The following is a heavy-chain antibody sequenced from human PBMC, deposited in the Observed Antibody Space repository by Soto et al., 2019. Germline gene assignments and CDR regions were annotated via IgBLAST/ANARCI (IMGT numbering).Heavy chain of an antibody. CDR2: ISSSSSYI. V-gene: IGHV3-21*01. CDR1: GFTFSSYS. CDR3: ASGEYSSSWDDYYYYGMDV. J-gene: IGHJ6*02. Sequence: EVQLVESGGGLVKPGGSLRLSCAASGFTFSSYSMNWVRQAPGKGLEWVSSISSSSSYIYYADSVKGRFTISRDNAKNSLYLQMNSLRAEDTAVYYCASGEYSSSWDDYYYYGMDVWGQGTTVTVSS. D-gene: IGHD6-13*01.